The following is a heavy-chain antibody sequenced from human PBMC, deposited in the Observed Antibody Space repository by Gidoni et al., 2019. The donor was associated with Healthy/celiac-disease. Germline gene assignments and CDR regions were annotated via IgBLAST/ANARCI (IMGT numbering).Heavy chain of an antibody. Sequence: QVQLRQWGAGLLKPSETLSLTCAVYGGSFSGYYWSWIRQPPGKGLEWIGEINHSGSTNYNPSLKSRVTISVDTSKNQFSLKLSSVTAADTAVYYCARAVGSSYYYYYMDVWGKGTTVTVSS. CDR2: INHSGST. J-gene: IGHJ6*03. CDR1: GGSFSGYY. CDR3: ARAVGSSYYYYYMDV. D-gene: IGHD1-1*01. V-gene: IGHV4-34*01.